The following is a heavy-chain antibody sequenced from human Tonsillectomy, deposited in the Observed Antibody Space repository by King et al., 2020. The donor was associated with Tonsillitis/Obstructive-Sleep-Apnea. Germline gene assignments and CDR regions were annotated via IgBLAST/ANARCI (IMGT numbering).Heavy chain of an antibody. CDR1: GYNFTSYW. Sequence: QLVQSGAEVKKPGESLKISCKGSGYNFTSYWIGWVRQKPGKGLEWMGIIYPYDSDTRHSPSFQGQVTISSDKSISTAYLHWSSLKASDTAIYYCARRTPVQRERRYYYYNMDVWGKGTTVTVSS. V-gene: IGHV5-51*01. D-gene: IGHD1-1*01. CDR3: ARRTPVQRERRYYYYNMDV. J-gene: IGHJ6*03. CDR2: IYPYDSDT.